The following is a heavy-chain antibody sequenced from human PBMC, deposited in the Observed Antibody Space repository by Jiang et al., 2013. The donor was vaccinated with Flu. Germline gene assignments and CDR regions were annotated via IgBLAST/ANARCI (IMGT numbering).Heavy chain of an antibody. V-gene: IGHV4-59*01. CDR2: IYYSGST. Sequence: SISSYYWSWIRQPPGKGLEWIGYIYYSGSTNYNPSLKSRVTIXVDTSKNQFSLKLSSVTAADTAVYYCARDPNEYYYDSSGYTNYWYFDLWGRGTLVTVSS. CDR1: SISSYY. CDR3: ARDPNEYYYDSSGYTNYWYFDL. D-gene: IGHD3-22*01. J-gene: IGHJ2*01.